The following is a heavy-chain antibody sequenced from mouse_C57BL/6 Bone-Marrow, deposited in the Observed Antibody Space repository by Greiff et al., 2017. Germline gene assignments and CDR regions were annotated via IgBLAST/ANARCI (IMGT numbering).Heavy chain of an antibody. V-gene: IGHV5-17*01. CDR3: ARDYGSSYDY. Sequence: EVKVVESGGGLVKPGGSLKLSCAASGFTFSDYGMHWVRQAPEKGLEWVAYISSGSSTIYYADTVKGRFTISRDNAKNTLFLQMTSLRSDDTAMYYYARDYGSSYDYWGQGTTLTVSS. D-gene: IGHD1-1*01. J-gene: IGHJ2*01. CDR1: GFTFSDYG. CDR2: ISSGSSTI.